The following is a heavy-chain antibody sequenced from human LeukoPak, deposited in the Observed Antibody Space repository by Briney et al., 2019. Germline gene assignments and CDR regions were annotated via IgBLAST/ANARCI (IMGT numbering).Heavy chain of an antibody. CDR1: GGTISSYA. D-gene: IGHD2-15*01. J-gene: IGHJ5*02. Sequence: GASVKVSCKPSGGTISSYAISWVRQAPGQGLEWMGGIIPIFGTANYAQKFQGRVTITTDESTSTAHMELSSLRSEDTAVYYCAIYCSGGSCYRTWFDPWGQGTLVTVSS. V-gene: IGHV1-69*05. CDR3: AIYCSGGSCYRTWFDP. CDR2: IIPIFGTA.